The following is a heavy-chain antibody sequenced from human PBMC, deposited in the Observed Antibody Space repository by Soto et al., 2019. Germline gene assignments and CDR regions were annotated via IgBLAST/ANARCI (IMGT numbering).Heavy chain of an antibody. D-gene: IGHD1-7*01. V-gene: IGHV3-23*01. CDR1: GFTFSTYA. CDR2: ISGSGGST. J-gene: IGHJ5*02. CDR3: AKEAYITGTTGWFDP. Sequence: EVQLLESGGGLVQPGGSLRLSCAAYGFTFSTYAMSWVRQAPGKGLEWVSGISGSGGSTYYADSVKGRFTISRDNSKNTLYLQMTVLRAEDTAVYYCAKEAYITGTTGWFDPWGQGTLVTVS.